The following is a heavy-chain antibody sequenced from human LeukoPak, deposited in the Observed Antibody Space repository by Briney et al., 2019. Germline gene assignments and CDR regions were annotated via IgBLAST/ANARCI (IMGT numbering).Heavy chain of an antibody. CDR1: GFTVSSNY. CDR2: IYSGGST. D-gene: IGHD2-21*02. CDR3: AKTSRAYCGGDCFQNY. Sequence: GGSLRLSCAASGFTVSSNYMSWVRQAPGKGLEWVSVIYSGGSTYYADSVKGRFTISRHNSKNTLYLQMNSLRAEDTAVYYCAKTSRAYCGGDCFQNYWGQGTLVTVSS. V-gene: IGHV3-53*01. J-gene: IGHJ4*02.